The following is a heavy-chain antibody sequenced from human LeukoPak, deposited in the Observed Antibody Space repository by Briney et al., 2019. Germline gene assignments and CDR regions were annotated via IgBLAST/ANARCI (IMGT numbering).Heavy chain of an antibody. CDR1: GFSFSDAW. D-gene: IGHD2-2*01. Sequence: PGGSLRLSCAASGFSFSDAWMNWVRQAPGKGLEWVGHIRSKADGGTPDYIAPVKGRFTISRDDSKDTLYLQMNSLRAEDTAVYYCVRRVVVPAAPYYFDYWGQGTLVTVSS. J-gene: IGHJ4*02. V-gene: IGHV3-15*07. CDR2: IRSKADGGTP. CDR3: VRRVVVPAAPYYFDY.